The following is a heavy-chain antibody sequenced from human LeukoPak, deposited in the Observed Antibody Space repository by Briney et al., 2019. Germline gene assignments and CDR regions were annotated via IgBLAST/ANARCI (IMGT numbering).Heavy chain of an antibody. CDR2: INHSGST. J-gene: IGHJ5*02. CDR1: GGSFSGYY. V-gene: IGHV4-34*01. Sequence: SETLSLNCAVYGGSFSGYYWSWIRQPPGKGLEWIGEINHSGSTNYNPSLKSRVTISVDTSKNQFSLKLSSVTAADTAVYYCARWRKIVVVPAARPYNWFDPWGQGTLVTVSS. CDR3: ARWRKIVVVPAARPYNWFDP. D-gene: IGHD2-2*01.